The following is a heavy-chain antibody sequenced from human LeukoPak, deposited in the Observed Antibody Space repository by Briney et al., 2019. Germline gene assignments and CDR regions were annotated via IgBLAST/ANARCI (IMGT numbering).Heavy chain of an antibody. CDR3: ARASIYYDSSGYHYYFDY. Sequence: PPETLSLTCAVYGGSFSGYYWSWIRQPPGKGLEWIGEINHSGSTNYNPSLKSRVTISVDTSKNQFSLKLSSVTAADTAVYYCARASIYYDSSGYHYYFDYWGQGTLVTVSS. CDR2: INHSGST. J-gene: IGHJ4*02. CDR1: GGSFSGYY. D-gene: IGHD3-22*01. V-gene: IGHV4-34*01.